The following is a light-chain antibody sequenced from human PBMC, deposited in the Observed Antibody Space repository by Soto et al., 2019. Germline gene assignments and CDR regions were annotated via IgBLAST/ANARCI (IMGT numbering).Light chain of an antibody. J-gene: IGLJ3*02. Sequence: QTVVTQPASVSGSPGQSITISCTGTSSDVGGYNYVSWYQQHPGKAPKLMIYDVSNRPSGVSNRFSGSKSGNTASLTISGLQAEDVADYYCSSYTSSSTLGVFGGGTKLTVL. CDR3: SSYTSSSTLGV. V-gene: IGLV2-14*01. CDR2: DVS. CDR1: SSDVGGYNY.